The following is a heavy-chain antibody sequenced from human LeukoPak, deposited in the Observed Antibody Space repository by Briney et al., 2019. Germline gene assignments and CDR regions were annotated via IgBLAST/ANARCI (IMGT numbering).Heavy chain of an antibody. V-gene: IGHV3-30*03. CDR1: GFTFSSYG. CDR2: ISYDVGKK. Sequence: GGSLRLSCAASGFTFSSYGMHWVRQAPGKGLEWVAVISYDVGKKYYADSVKGRFTISRDNSKNTLYLQMNSLRAEDTAVYYCASTGRNWGQGTLVTVSS. D-gene: IGHD1-14*01. CDR3: ASTGRN. J-gene: IGHJ4*02.